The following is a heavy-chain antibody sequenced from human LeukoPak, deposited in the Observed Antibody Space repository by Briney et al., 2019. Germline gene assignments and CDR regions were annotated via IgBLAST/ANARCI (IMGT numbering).Heavy chain of an antibody. V-gene: IGHV4-4*02. Sequence: SGTLPLTCAVSGGSISSSNWWSWVRQPPGKGLEWIGEIYHSGSTNYNPSLKSRVTISVDKSKNQFSLKLSSVTAADTAVYYCARIAVALRGWFDPWGQGTLVTVSS. CDR1: GGSISSSNW. D-gene: IGHD6-19*01. J-gene: IGHJ5*02. CDR3: ARIAVALRGWFDP. CDR2: IYHSGST.